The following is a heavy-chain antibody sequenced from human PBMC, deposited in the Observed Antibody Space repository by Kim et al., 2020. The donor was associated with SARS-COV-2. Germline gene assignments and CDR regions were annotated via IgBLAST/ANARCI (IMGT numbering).Heavy chain of an antibody. Sequence: GGSLRLSCAASGFTFSSYAMSWVRQAPGKGLEWVSAISGSGGSTYYADSVKGRFTISRDNSKNTQYLQMNSLRAEDTAVYYCAKDRITASAKREFDYWGQGTLVTVSS. J-gene: IGHJ4*02. V-gene: IGHV3-23*01. CDR2: ISGSGGST. CDR3: AKDRITASAKREFDY. D-gene: IGHD6-13*01. CDR1: GFTFSSYA.